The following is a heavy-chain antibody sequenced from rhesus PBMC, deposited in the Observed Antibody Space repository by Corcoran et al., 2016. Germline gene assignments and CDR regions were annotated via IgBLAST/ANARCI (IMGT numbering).Heavy chain of an antibody. D-gene: IGHD6-31*01. J-gene: IGHJ4*01. CDR3: ARGVGASGISGWF. V-gene: IGHV4-80*01. CDR2: FRGAGGST. CDR1: GAPISSYW. Sequence: QVQLQESGPGLVKPSETLSLTCAVSGAPISSYWWSWIGQPQGQGLEGVGEFRGAGGSTYYNPALKSRVTISKDASNNQFSLKMTSVTAADTAVYYWARGVGASGISGWFWGQGVLVTVSS.